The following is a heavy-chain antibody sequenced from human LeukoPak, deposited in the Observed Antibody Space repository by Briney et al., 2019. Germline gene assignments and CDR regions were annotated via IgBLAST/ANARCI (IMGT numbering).Heavy chain of an antibody. CDR1: GGSFSGYY. V-gene: IGHV4-34*01. D-gene: IGHD3-3*01. J-gene: IGHJ4*02. CDR3: ARGLVGYDFWSGYFGTTFDY. Sequence: SETLSLTCAVSGGSFSGYYWSWIRQPPGEGLEWIGEINHSGSTNYNPSLKSRVTISVDTSKNQFSLKLSSVTAADTAVYYCARGLVGYDFWSGYFGTTFDYWGQGTLVTVSS. CDR2: INHSGST.